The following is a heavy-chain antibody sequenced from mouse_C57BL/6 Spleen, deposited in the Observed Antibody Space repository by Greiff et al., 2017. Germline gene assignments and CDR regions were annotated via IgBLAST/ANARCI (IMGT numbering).Heavy chain of an antibody. J-gene: IGHJ2*01. D-gene: IGHD2-4*01. Sequence: QVQLQQSGAELVKPGASVKISCKASGYAFSSYWMNWVKQRPGKGLEWIGQIYPGDGDTNYNGKFKGKATLTADKSSSTAYMQLSSLTSEDSAVYFCARLPYDYDVDYWGQGTTLTVSS. CDR1: GYAFSSYW. CDR3: ARLPYDYDVDY. CDR2: IYPGDGDT. V-gene: IGHV1-80*01.